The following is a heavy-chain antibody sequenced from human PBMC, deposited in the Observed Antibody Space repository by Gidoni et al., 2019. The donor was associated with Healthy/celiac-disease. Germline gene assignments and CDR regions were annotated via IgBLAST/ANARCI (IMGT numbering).Heavy chain of an antibody. CDR2: INHSGST. V-gene: IGHV4-34*01. CDR1: GGSFSGYY. CDR3: ASRPYCSGGSCYSHRWYFDY. D-gene: IGHD2-15*01. Sequence: QVQLQQWGAGLLKPSETLSLTCAVYGGSFSGYYWSWIRQPPGKGLEWIGEINHSGSTNYNPSLKSRVTISVDTSKNQFSLKLSSVTAADTAVYYCASRPYCSGGSCYSHRWYFDYWGQGTLVTVSS. J-gene: IGHJ4*02.